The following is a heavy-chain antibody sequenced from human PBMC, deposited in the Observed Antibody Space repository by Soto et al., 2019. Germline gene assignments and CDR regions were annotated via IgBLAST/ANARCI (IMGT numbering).Heavy chain of an antibody. J-gene: IGHJ6*03. CDR1: GFTVSSNY. V-gene: IGHV3-53*04. Sequence: GGSLRLSCAASGFTVSSNYMSWVRQAPGKGLEWVSVIYSGGSTYYADSVKGRFTISRHNSKNTLYLQMNSLGAEDTAVYYCARTRELGYCSTTSCYEGGYRPYYMDVWGKGTTVTVSS. CDR2: IYSGGST. CDR3: ARTRELGYCSTTSCYEGGYRPYYMDV. D-gene: IGHD2-2*01.